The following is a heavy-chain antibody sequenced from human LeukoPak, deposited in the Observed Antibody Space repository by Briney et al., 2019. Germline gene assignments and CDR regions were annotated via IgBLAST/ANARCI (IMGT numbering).Heavy chain of an antibody. V-gene: IGHV3-66*01. D-gene: IGHD5-18*01. CDR1: GFTVSSNY. Sequence: PGGSLRLSCTASGFTVSSNYMSWVRQAPGKGLEWVSVIYSGGSAYYTDSVKGRFTISRDNSKNTLYLQMNSLRAEDTAVYYCASQGIQLWIGYFDYWGQGTLVTVSP. CDR2: IYSGGSA. J-gene: IGHJ4*02. CDR3: ASQGIQLWIGYFDY.